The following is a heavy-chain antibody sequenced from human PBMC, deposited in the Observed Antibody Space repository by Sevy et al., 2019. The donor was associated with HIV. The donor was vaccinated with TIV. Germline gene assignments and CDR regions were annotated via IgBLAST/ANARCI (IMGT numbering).Heavy chain of an antibody. V-gene: IGHV4-38-2*01. CDR1: GYSISSGYY. CDR2: IYHSGST. CDR3: ASSAISGPGDNWFDP. Sequence: SESLSLTCAVSGYSISSGYYWGWIRQPPGKGLEWIGSIYHSGSTYYNPSLKSRVTISVDTSKNQFSLKLSSVTAADPAVTYCASSAISGPGDNWFDPWGQGTLVTVSS. D-gene: IGHD2-21*01. J-gene: IGHJ5*02.